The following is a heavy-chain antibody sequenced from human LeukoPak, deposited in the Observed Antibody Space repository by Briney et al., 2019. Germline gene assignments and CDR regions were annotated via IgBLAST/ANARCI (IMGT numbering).Heavy chain of an antibody. CDR1: GFTFDNYA. D-gene: IGHD6-19*01. J-gene: IGHJ4*02. CDR2: ISWNSGYI. CDR3: AKVRGTYSSGYFFDY. V-gene: IGHV3-9*01. Sequence: GRSLRLSCAASGFTFDNYAVHWVRQAPGKGLEWLSIISWNSGYIGYADSVKGRFTISRDNAKKSLDLQMNSLRAEDTAFYYCAKVRGTYSSGYFFDYWGQGTLVTVSS.